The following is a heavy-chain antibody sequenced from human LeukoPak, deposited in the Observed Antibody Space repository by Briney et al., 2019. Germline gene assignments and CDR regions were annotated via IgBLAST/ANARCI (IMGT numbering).Heavy chain of an antibody. J-gene: IGHJ4*02. CDR2: ISGSGNVR. V-gene: IGHV3-23*01. CDR3: SKDEWFSGSSAY. D-gene: IGHD3-3*01. Sequence: GGSLRLSSAASRFTFSSYAMNSGRQAPRNGLEAFSAISGSGNVRYYTDSLKGRFTVSKDNSRNTLYLQMNSLRAEQPALYYFSKDEWFSGSSAYWGQGTLVTV. CDR1: RFTFSSYA.